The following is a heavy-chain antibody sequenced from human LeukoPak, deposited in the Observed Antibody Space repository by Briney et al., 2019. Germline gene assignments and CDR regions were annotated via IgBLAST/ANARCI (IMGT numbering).Heavy chain of an antibody. V-gene: IGHV3-11*01. D-gene: IGHD6-13*01. CDR3: AGGVYSSSSNWFDP. Sequence: GGSLRLSCAASGFTFSDYYMSWIRQAPGKGLEWVSYISSGGSTIYYADSVKGRFTTSRDNARNSLYLQMNSLRAEDTAVYYCAGGVYSSSSNWFDPWGQGTLVTVSS. J-gene: IGHJ5*02. CDR1: GFTFSDYY. CDR2: ISSGGSTI.